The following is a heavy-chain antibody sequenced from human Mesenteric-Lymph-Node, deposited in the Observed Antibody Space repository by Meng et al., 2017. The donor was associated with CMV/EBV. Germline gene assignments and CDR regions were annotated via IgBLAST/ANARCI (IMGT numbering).Heavy chain of an antibody. CDR3: AHSSGIAAAGPFYFDY. D-gene: IGHD6-13*01. V-gene: IGHV2-5*02. CDR2: IYWDDDK. CDR1: GFSLSTSGVG. Sequence: QITLKESGPTLVKPTQTLTLTCTFSGFSLSTSGVGVGWIRQPPGKALEWLALIYWDDDKRYSPSLKSRPTITKDTSKNQVVLTMTNMDPVDTATYYCAHSSGIAAAGPFYFDYWGQGTLVTVSS. J-gene: IGHJ4*02.